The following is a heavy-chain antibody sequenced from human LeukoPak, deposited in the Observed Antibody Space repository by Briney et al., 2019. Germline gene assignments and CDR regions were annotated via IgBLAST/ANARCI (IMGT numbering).Heavy chain of an antibody. Sequence: SVKVSCKVSGGTFSSYAISWVRQAPGQGLEWMGRIIPILGIANYAQKFQGRVTITADKSTSTAYMELSSLRSEDTAVYYCARPADSSGYYFDYWGQGTLVTVSS. CDR2: IIPILGIA. V-gene: IGHV1-69*04. D-gene: IGHD3-22*01. CDR3: ARPADSSGYYFDY. J-gene: IGHJ4*02. CDR1: GGTFSSYA.